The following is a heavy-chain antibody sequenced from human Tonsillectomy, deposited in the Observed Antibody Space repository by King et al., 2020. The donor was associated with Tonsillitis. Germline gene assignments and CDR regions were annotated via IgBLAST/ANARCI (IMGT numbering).Heavy chain of an antibody. D-gene: IGHD3-22*01. J-gene: IGHJ4*02. CDR1: GFTFSDYY. Sequence: VQLVESGGGLVKPGGSLRLSCAASGFTFSDYYMSWIRQAPGKGLEWVSYISSGGSTIYYADSVKGRFTISRDNAKNSLYLQMHSLRAEDTAVYYCARTGSYYDSSAYMVCFDFWGQGSLVTVSS. V-gene: IGHV3-11*01. CDR2: ISSGGSTI. CDR3: ARTGSYYDSSAYMVCFDF.